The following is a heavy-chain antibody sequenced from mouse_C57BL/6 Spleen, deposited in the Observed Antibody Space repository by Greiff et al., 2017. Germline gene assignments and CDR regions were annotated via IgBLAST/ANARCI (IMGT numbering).Heavy chain of an antibody. Sequence: EVKVVESGGGLVQPGGSLSLSCAASGFTFTDYYMSWVRQPPGEALEWLGFIRNKANGYTTEYSASVKGRFTISRDNSQSILYLQMNALRAEDSATYYCSRDGCYHYYAMDYWGQGTSVTVSS. CDR1: GFTFTDYY. D-gene: IGHD1-1*02. CDR3: SRDGCYHYYAMDY. CDR2: IRNKANGYTT. V-gene: IGHV7-3*01. J-gene: IGHJ4*01.